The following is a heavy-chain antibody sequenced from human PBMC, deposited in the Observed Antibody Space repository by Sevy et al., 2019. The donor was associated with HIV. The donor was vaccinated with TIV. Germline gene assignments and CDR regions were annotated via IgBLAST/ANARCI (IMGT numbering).Heavy chain of an antibody. Sequence: GGSLRLSCAASGFTFSDYYMSWIRQAPGKGLEWVSYISSSGSTIYYADSVKGRFTISRDNAKNSRYLQMNSLRAEDTAVYYCARFRGYQLLYGGWFDPWGQGTLVTVSS. CDR3: ARFRGYQLLYGGWFDP. D-gene: IGHD2-2*02. V-gene: IGHV3-11*01. CDR2: ISSSGSTI. J-gene: IGHJ5*02. CDR1: GFTFSDYY.